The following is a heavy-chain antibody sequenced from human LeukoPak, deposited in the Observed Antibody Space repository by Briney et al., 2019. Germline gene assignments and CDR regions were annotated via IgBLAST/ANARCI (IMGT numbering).Heavy chain of an antibody. D-gene: IGHD1-26*01. V-gene: IGHV3-48*03. J-gene: IGHJ3*02. CDR2: ISSSGSTI. CDR1: GFTFSSYE. CDR3: ARIYSGSYHDAFDI. Sequence: GGSLRLSCAASGFTFSSYEMNWVRQAPGKGLEWVSYISSSGSTIYYADSVKGRFTISRDNAKNSLYLQMNSLRAEDTAVYYCARIYSGSYHDAFDIWGQGTMVTVSS.